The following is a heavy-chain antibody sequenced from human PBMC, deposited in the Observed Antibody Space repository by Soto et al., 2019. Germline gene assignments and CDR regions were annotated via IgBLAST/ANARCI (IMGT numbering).Heavy chain of an antibody. V-gene: IGHV3-30-3*01. D-gene: IGHD3-10*02. CDR3: ARDHGMFLSYYYYGMDV. Sequence: GGSLRLSCAASGFTFSRFSMHWVRQAPGKGLAWVAVISYDGNNKHFAESVKGRFSISRDDSKNTVYLEMNNLRGDDSAVYYCARDHGMFLSYYYYGMDVWGQGTTVTVSS. J-gene: IGHJ6*02. CDR1: GFTFSRFS. CDR2: ISYDGNNK.